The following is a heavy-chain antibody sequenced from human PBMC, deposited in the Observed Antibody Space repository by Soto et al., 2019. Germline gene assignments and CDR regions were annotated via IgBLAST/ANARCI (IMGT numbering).Heavy chain of an antibody. CDR1: GGSFSGYY. V-gene: IGHV4-34*01. CDR2: INHSGST. J-gene: IGHJ6*02. D-gene: IGHD2-2*01. Sequence: PSETLSLTGAVYGGSFSGYYWSWIRQPPGTWLESIWEINHSGSTNYNPSLKSRVNISIDTSKNQFSLKLSSVTAADTAVYYCARVRYCSSTSCYFYQRNYYYGMDVWGQGTTVTVSS. CDR3: ARVRYCSSTSCYFYQRNYYYGMDV.